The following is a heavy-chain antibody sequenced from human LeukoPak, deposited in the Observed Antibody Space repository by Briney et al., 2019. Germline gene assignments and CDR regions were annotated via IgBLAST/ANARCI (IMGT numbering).Heavy chain of an antibody. J-gene: IGHJ4*02. Sequence: SETLSLTCTVSGGSISSYHWSWVRQPPGKGLEWIGYILTSGSTNYNPSLKSRLTISVDTSKNQFTLKLSSVTAADTAVYYCARLRVSGSYLYYFDYWGRGTLVTVSS. CDR1: GGSISSYH. CDR3: ARLRVSGSYLYYFDY. D-gene: IGHD1-26*01. CDR2: ILTSGST. V-gene: IGHV4-4*09.